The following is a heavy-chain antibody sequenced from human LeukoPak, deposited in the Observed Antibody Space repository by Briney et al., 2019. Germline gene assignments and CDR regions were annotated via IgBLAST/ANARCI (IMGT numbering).Heavy chain of an antibody. Sequence: GGSLRLSCAASGFTVSSNYMSWVRQAPGKGLEWVSVIYSGGSTYYADSVKGRFTISRDNSKNRLYLQMNSLRAEDTAVYYCASSQYGPSFDYWGQGTLVTVSS. V-gene: IGHV3-53*01. CDR3: ASSQYGPSFDY. D-gene: IGHD2-2*01. CDR2: IYSGGST. J-gene: IGHJ4*02. CDR1: GFTVSSNY.